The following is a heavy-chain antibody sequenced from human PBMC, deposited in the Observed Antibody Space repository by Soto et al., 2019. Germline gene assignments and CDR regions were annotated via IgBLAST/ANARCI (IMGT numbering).Heavy chain of an antibody. V-gene: IGHV3-33*01. Sequence: QVQLVESGGGVVQPGRSLRLSCAASGFTFSSYGMHWVRQAPGKGLEWVAVIWYDGSNKYYADSVKGRCTISRDNSKNTLYLQMNGLRAEGTAVYYCARDRVGYCSSTSCSHDAFDIWGHGTMVTVSS. J-gene: IGHJ3*02. CDR2: IWYDGSNK. D-gene: IGHD2-2*01. CDR1: GFTFSSYG. CDR3: ARDRVGYCSSTSCSHDAFDI.